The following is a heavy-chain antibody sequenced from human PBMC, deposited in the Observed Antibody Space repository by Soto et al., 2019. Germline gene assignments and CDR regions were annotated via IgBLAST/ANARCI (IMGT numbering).Heavy chain of an antibody. CDR3: AREQRASYGRMEAFDI. CDR1: GGTFSSYA. D-gene: IGHD1-26*01. CDR2: IIPIFGTA. J-gene: IGHJ3*02. Sequence: QVQLVQSGAEVKKPGSSVKVSCKASGGTFSSYAISWVRQAPGQGLEWMGGIIPIFGTANYAQKFQGRVTITADESTSTAYMELSSLRSEDTAVDYCAREQRASYGRMEAFDIWGQGTMVTVSS. V-gene: IGHV1-69*01.